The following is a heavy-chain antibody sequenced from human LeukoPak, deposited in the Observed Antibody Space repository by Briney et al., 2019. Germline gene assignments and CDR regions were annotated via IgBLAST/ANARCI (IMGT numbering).Heavy chain of an antibody. CDR2: INPNSGGT. CDR1: GYTFTASY. Sequence: ASVKVSCKASGYTFTASYMHWVRQAPGQGLECMGWINPNSGGTNYAQKFQGKVTMTRDTSISTAYLELSNLSPDDTAVYYCARTGDGSFDYWGQGTLVTVSS. J-gene: IGHJ4*02. CDR3: ARTGDGSFDY. V-gene: IGHV1-2*02. D-gene: IGHD2-15*01.